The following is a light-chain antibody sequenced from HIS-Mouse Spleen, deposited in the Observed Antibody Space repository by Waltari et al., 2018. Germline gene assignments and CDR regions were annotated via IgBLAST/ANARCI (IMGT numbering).Light chain of an antibody. CDR1: SSDFGSYNL. Sequence: QSALTQPASVSGSPGQSITISCTGTSSDFGSYNLFSWYQQHPGKAPKLMIYEGSKRPSGVSNRFSGSKSGNTASLTISGLQAEDEADYYCCSYAGSSTFVVVFGGGTKLTVL. CDR3: CSYAGSSTFVVV. V-gene: IGLV2-23*03. J-gene: IGLJ2*01. CDR2: EGS.